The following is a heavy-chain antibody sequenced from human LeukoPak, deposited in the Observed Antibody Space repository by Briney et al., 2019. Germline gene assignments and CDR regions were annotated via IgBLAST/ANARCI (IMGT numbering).Heavy chain of an antibody. D-gene: IGHD3-16*02. Sequence: GGSLRLSCAASGFTVSSNYMNWVRQAPGKGLEWVSAISGSGGRTYYADSVKGRFTISRDNSKNTLYLQMNSLRAEDTAVYYCAKDQSDYVWGSYRHAGTDYWGQGTLVTVSS. CDR3: AKDQSDYVWGSYRHAGTDY. CDR2: ISGSGGRT. J-gene: IGHJ4*02. V-gene: IGHV3-23*01. CDR1: GFTVSSNY.